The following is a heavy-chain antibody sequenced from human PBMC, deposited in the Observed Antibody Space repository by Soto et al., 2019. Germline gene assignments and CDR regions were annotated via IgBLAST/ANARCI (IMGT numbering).Heavy chain of an antibody. Sequence: EVQLVESGGGLGQPGGSLRLSCAASGFTFSSYWMHWVRQPPGKGLVWVSRISRDGSSTNYADSVKGRFTISRDNAKNTLYLQMNSLRVEDTAVYYCVGYYDSGSDDNKFWGQGTLVTVSS. D-gene: IGHD3-10*01. J-gene: IGHJ4*02. V-gene: IGHV3-74*01. CDR3: VGYYDSGSDDNKF. CDR1: GFTFSSYW. CDR2: ISRDGSST.